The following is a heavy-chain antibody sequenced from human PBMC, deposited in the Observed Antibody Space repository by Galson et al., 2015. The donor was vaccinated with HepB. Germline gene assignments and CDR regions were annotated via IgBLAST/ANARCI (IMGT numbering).Heavy chain of an antibody. Sequence: ETLSLTCTVSGGSISSSSYYWGWIRQPPGKGLEWIGSIYYSGSTYYNPSLKSRVTISVDTSKNQFSLKLSSVTAADTAVYYCARHSFDIAVAGTYPDYWGQGTLVTVSS. CDR1: GGSISSSSYY. D-gene: IGHD6-19*01. CDR3: ARHSFDIAVAGTYPDY. CDR2: IYYSGST. J-gene: IGHJ4*02. V-gene: IGHV4-39*01.